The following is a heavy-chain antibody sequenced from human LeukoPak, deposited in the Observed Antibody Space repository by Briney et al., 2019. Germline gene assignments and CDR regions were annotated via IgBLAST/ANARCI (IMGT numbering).Heavy chain of an antibody. CDR3: ARETTINYYDSSGYYLYYMDV. CDR1: GFTVSSNY. D-gene: IGHD3-22*01. CDR2: IYSGGST. Sequence: GGSLRLSCAASGFTVSSNYMSWVRQAPGKGLEWVSVIYSGGSTYYADSVKGRFTISRDNSKNTLYLQMNSLRAEDTAVYYCARETTINYYDSSGYYLYYMDVWGKGTTVTVSS. V-gene: IGHV3-53*01. J-gene: IGHJ6*03.